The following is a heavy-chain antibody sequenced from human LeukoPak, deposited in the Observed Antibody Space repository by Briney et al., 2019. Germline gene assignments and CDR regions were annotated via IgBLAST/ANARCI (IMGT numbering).Heavy chain of an antibody. J-gene: IGHJ4*02. CDR3: AKGGSPFDFDSAFDY. CDR1: GFTFSSYA. D-gene: IGHD3-9*01. Sequence: PGGSLRLSCAASGFTFSSYAMSWVRQAPGKGLEWVSAISGSGGSTYYADSVKGRFTISRDNSKTTLYLQMNSLRAEGTAVYYCAKGGSPFDFDSAFDYWGQGTLVTVSS. CDR2: ISGSGGST. V-gene: IGHV3-23*01.